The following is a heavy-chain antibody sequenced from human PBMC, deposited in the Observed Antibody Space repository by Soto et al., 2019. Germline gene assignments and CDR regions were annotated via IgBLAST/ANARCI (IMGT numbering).Heavy chain of an antibody. D-gene: IGHD4-17*01. CDR2: IRNTIDDT. Sequence: EVQLLESGGDLVQPGGSLRLSCAASGFTFRNYGMTWVRQAPGKGLEWVSSIRNTIDDTYYADSVEGRFTISRDNSKNTLYLQMNDLRAEDTAMYYCVKKFDDRRTTFWFDTWGQGTLVTVSS. CDR1: GFTFRNYG. CDR3: VKKFDDRRTTFWFDT. J-gene: IGHJ5*02. V-gene: IGHV3-23*01.